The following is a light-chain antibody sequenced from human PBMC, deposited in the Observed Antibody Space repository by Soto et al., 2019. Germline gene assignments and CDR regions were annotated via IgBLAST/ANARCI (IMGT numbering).Light chain of an antibody. Sequence: DIGLTQSPATLSLSPGERATLSCRASQSVSSYLAWYQQKPGQAPRLLIYDVSNRATGIPARFSGSGSGTDFTLTISSLEPEDFAVYFCQQRSNWPWTFGQGTKVDIK. V-gene: IGKV3-11*01. CDR2: DVS. CDR1: QSVSSY. J-gene: IGKJ1*01. CDR3: QQRSNWPWT.